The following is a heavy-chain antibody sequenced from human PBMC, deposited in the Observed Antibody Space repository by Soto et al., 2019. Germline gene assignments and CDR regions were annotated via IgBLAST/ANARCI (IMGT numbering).Heavy chain of an antibody. CDR3: SRSGGSAYPYYGMAV. CDR1: GDSVSSDSAA. Sequence: PSQTLSLTCAISGDSVSSDSAAWNWIRQSPSRGLEWLGRTYYRSKWYNDYALSVKSRITFNADTSKNQFSLQLNTLSPEDTAVYFCSRSGGSAYPYYGMAVWGQGTTVTVSS. D-gene: IGHD2-15*01. J-gene: IGHJ6*02. CDR2: TYYRSKWYN. V-gene: IGHV6-1*01.